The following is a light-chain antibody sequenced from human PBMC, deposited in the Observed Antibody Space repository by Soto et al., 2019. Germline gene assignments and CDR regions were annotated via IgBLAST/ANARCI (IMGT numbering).Light chain of an antibody. CDR1: SSNIGSNP. CDR2: SNN. V-gene: IGLV1-44*01. CDR3: AAWDDRLNGRVV. Sequence: QSVLTQPPSASGTPGQRVTISCSGSSSNIGSNPVNWYQQLPGTAPKPLIYSNNQRPSGVPDRFSGSKSGTSASLVISGLQSEDDGDYYCAAWDDRLNGRVVFGGGTKLTVL. J-gene: IGLJ2*01.